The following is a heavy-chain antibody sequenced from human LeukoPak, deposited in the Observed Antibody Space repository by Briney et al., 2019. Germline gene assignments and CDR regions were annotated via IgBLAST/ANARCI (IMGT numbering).Heavy chain of an antibody. J-gene: IGHJ6*03. D-gene: IGHD6-25*01. CDR1: GRSFSGYY. CDR3: ARQRGRRKGLAYMVV. CDR2: INHSGST. V-gene: IGHV4-34*01. Sequence: PSETLSLTCAVYGRSFSGYYWSRIRQPPGKGLEWIGEINHSGSTNYNPSLKSRVTISVDTSKNQFSLKLSSVTAADTAVYYCARQRGRRKGLAYMVVWGKCTTVTVSS.